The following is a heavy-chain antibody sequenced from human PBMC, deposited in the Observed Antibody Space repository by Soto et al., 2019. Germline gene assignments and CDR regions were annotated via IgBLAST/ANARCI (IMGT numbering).Heavy chain of an antibody. CDR2: IYYSGSS. CDR1: GDSISRNGYF. J-gene: IGHJ6*02. V-gene: IGHV4-31*03. D-gene: IGHD3-10*01. CDR3: ARGTMLRGPGYYYDMDV. Sequence: PSETLSLTCTVSGDSISRNGYFWTWIRQHPGKGLEWIGYIYYSGSSYYNPSLKSRVIISVDTSKNHFSLNLTAVTAADTAVYYCARGTMLRGPGYYYDMDVWGQGTTVTVSS.